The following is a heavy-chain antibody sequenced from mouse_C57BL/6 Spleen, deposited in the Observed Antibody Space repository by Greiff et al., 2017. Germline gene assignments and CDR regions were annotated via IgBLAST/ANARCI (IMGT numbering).Heavy chain of an antibody. Sequence: VQLVESGAELVRPGTSVKVSCKASGYAFTNYLIEWVKQRPGQGLEWIGVINPGSGGTNYNEKFKGKATLTADKSSSTAYMQLSSLTSEDSAVYFCARCTTVVATRAWFAYWGQGTLVTVSA. CDR1: GYAFTNYL. J-gene: IGHJ3*01. CDR2: INPGSGGT. CDR3: ARCTTVVATRAWFAY. D-gene: IGHD1-1*01. V-gene: IGHV1-54*01.